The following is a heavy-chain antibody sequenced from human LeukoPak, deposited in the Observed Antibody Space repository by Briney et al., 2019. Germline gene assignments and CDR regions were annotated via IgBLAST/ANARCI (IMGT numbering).Heavy chain of an antibody. V-gene: IGHV1-18*01. CDR1: GYTFTSYG. CDR3: ARESPYCSSTSCFREVDYYYYGMDV. Sequence: ASVKVSCKASGYTFTSYGISWVRQAPGQGLEWMGWISAYNGNTNYAQKLQGRVTMTTDTSTSTAYMELRSLRSDDTAVYYCARESPYCSSTSCFREVDYYYYGMDVWGQGTTVTVSS. J-gene: IGHJ6*02. CDR2: ISAYNGNT. D-gene: IGHD2-2*01.